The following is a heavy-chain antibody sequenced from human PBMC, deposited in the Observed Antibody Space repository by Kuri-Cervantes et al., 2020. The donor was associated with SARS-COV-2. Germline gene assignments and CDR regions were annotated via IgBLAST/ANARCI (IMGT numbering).Heavy chain of an antibody. Sequence: GESLKISCAASGFTFGSYGMHWVRQAPGKGLEWVAVIWYDGSNKYYADSVKGRFTISRDNSKNTLCLQMNSLRAEDTAVYYCARAYSSGWYYYYGMDVWGQGTTVTVSS. CDR3: ARAYSSGWYYYYGMDV. CDR1: GFTFGSYG. D-gene: IGHD6-19*01. J-gene: IGHJ6*02. CDR2: IWYDGSNK. V-gene: IGHV3-33*01.